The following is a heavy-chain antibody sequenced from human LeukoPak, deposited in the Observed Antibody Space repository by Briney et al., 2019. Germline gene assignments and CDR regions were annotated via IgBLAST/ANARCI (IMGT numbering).Heavy chain of an antibody. V-gene: IGHV4-4*07. CDR2: IYTTGST. Sequence: TSETLSLTCTVSDGSISTYYWSWIRQPARKGLEWIGRIYTTGSTNYNPSLKSRVTMSVDTSKNQFSLKLSSVTAADTAVYYCARGGLPRENWFDPWGQGTLVTVSS. J-gene: IGHJ5*02. CDR1: DGSISTYY. CDR3: ARGGLPRENWFDP. D-gene: IGHD1-26*01.